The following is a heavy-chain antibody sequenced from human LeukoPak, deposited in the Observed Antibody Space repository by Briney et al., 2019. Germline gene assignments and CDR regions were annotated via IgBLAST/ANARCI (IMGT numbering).Heavy chain of an antibody. CDR1: GFTFSSYG. CDR3: ARANDYYGSGSYVGPFDI. Sequence: GGSLRLSCAASGFTFSSYGMHWVRQAPGKGLEWVAVIWYDGSNKYYADSVKGRFTISRDNSKNTLYLQMNSLRAEDTAVYYCARANDYYGSGSYVGPFDIWGQGTMVTVSS. D-gene: IGHD3-10*01. J-gene: IGHJ3*02. V-gene: IGHV3-33*01. CDR2: IWYDGSNK.